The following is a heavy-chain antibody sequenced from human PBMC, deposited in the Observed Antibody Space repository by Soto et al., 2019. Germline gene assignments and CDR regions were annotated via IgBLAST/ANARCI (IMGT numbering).Heavy chain of an antibody. V-gene: IGHV3-53*01. D-gene: IGHD6-19*01. CDR1: GFIVSTNY. J-gene: IGHJ4*02. Sequence: PGGSLRLSCAASGFIVSTNYMSWVRQAPGKGLEWVSIIYSGGDTYYADSVKGRFTISRDNSKNTVYLQMNSLRAEDTAVYYCAREGAVGHVAYWGQGTLVTVSS. CDR3: AREGAVGHVAY. CDR2: IYSGGDT.